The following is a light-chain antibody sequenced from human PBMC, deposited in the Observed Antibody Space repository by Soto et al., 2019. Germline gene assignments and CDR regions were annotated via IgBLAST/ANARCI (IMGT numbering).Light chain of an antibody. V-gene: IGKV3-15*01. CDR2: GAS. J-gene: IGKJ1*01. CDR1: ETVATN. Sequence: GVKLSPSTLSVSPGERARLSCRASETVATNLAWYQQKPGQAPRLLISGASTRAAGISDRFRGSGSGTEFTLTISSLRSEDSAIYYCQQYFEWPPMTFGQGTKVDIK. CDR3: QQYFEWPPMT.